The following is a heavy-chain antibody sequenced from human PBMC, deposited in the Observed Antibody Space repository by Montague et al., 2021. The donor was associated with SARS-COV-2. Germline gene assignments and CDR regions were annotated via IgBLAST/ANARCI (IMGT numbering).Heavy chain of an antibody. V-gene: IGHV4-61*02. Sequence: TLSLTCTVSGGSIRSGSYYWSWIRQPAGKGLEWIGLIYSSGSTNYNPSLKSRVTMSVDTSKNQFSLKVSSVTAADTAVYYCARDYGDYSYYYGLDVWGQGTTVTVSS. D-gene: IGHD4-17*01. J-gene: IGHJ6*02. CDR1: GGSIRSGSYY. CDR3: ARDYGDYSYYYGLDV. CDR2: IYSSGST.